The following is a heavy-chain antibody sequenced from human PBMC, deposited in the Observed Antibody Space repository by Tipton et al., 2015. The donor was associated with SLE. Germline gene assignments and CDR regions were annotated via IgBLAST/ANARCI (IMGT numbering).Heavy chain of an antibody. CDR1: GGSFTGFR. CDR3: ARGRDLPY. V-gene: IGHV4-34*01. CDR2: ITYSGST. J-gene: IGHJ4*02. Sequence: TLSLTCAVYGGSFTGFRWSYIRQSPGKALEWIGEITYSGSTNYIPTLKSRVTISKDTTKNQFSLKLTSVTAADTAVYYCARGRDLPYWGQGTLVTVSS.